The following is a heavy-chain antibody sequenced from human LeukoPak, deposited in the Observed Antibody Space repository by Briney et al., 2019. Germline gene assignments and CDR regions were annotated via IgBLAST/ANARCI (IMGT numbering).Heavy chain of an antibody. D-gene: IGHD1-14*01. CDR1: GXSISNGGYY. V-gene: IGHV4-31*03. CDR2: IYDSGTT. J-gene: IGHJ4*02. CDR3: ARGGDRRGFDY. Sequence: SETLSLTCTVSGXSISNGGYYWSWIRQHPGKGLEWIGYIYDSGTTYYNPALQSRVTISVDTSDNHFSLKLRSLTAADTAVYYCARGGDRRGFDYWGQGTLVTVSS.